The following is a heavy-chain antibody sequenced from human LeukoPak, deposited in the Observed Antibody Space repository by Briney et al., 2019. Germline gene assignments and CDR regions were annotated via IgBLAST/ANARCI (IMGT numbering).Heavy chain of an antibody. Sequence: ASVKVSCKASGYTFTSFGISWVQQAPGQGLEWMGWIIRYNGNTNYGQKLQGRVTMTTDTSTSTAYMEVRSLRSDDTAVYYCARRYGTRWNHYYYGMDVWGQGTTVTVSS. V-gene: IGHV1-18*01. CDR3: ARRYGTRWNHYYYGMDV. CDR1: GYTFTSFG. D-gene: IGHD1-1*01. J-gene: IGHJ6*02. CDR2: IIRYNGNT.